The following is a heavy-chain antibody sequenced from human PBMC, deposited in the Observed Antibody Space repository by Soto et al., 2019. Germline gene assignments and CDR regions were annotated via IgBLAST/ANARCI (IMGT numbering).Heavy chain of an antibody. J-gene: IGHJ6*02. V-gene: IGHV1-46*01. Sequence: QVQLVQSGAEVKKPGASVRVSCKASGYTFTSYSMHWVRQAPGQGLEWMGIINPSSGRTSYAQNFQGRVTMTSDTSTSIVYMEMSSLKSEDTAVYYCARDHNFGFILYAMDVWGQGTMVTVSS. D-gene: IGHD2-15*01. CDR1: GYTFTSYS. CDR2: INPSSGRT. CDR3: ARDHNFGFILYAMDV.